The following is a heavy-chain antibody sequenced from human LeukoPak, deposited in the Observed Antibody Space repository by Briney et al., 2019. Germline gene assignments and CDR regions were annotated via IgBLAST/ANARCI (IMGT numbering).Heavy chain of an antibody. CDR1: GFTFSSYW. CDR3: ARGRYGSGSPYFDY. D-gene: IGHD3-10*01. V-gene: IGHV3-7*01. J-gene: IGHJ4*02. Sequence: GGSLRLSCAASGFTFSSYWMKWVRQAPGKGLEWVANIKQDGSEKYYVDSVKGRFTISRDNAKNSLYLQMSSLRAEVTAVYYCARGRYGSGSPYFDYWGQGTLVTVSS. CDR2: IKQDGSEK.